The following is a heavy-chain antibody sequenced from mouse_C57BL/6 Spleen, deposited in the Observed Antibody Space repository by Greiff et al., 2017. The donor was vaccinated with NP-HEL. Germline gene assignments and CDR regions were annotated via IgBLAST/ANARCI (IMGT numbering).Heavy chain of an antibody. J-gene: IGHJ2*01. CDR2: IDPSDSYT. V-gene: IGHV1-50*01. D-gene: IGHD3-2*02. CDR3: ARSDSSGYY. CDR1: GYTFTSYW. Sequence: QVQLQQPGAELVKPGASVKLSCKASGYTFTSYWMQWVKQRPGQGLEWIGEIDPSDSYTNYNQKFKGKATLTVDTSSSTAYMQLSSLTSEDSAVYYCARSDSSGYYWGQGTTLTVSS.